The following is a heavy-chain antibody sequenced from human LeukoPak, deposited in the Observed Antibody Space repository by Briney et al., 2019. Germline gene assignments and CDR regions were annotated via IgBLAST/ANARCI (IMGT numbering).Heavy chain of an antibody. D-gene: IGHD3-22*01. CDR2: IGAYNGNT. CDR3: ARVPGDSSGYPQLRNYYYGMDV. Sequence: ASVKVSCKASGYTFTSYGISWVRQAPGQGLEWMGWIGAYNGNTNYAQKLQGRVTMTTDTSTSTAYMELRSLRSDDTAVYYCARVPGDSSGYPQLRNYYYGMDVWGQGTTVTVSS. J-gene: IGHJ6*02. CDR1: GYTFTSYG. V-gene: IGHV1-18*01.